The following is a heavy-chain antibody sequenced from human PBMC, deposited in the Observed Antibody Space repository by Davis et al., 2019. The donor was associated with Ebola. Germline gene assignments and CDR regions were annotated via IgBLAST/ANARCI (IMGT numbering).Heavy chain of an antibody. V-gene: IGHV3-33*08. CDR1: GFTFSSYW. D-gene: IGHD1-26*01. J-gene: IGHJ4*02. Sequence: GGSLRLSCAASGFTFSSYWMSWVRQAPGKGLEWVAVIYSGGSYTNYADSVKGRFTISRDNSKDTLYLQMNSLRVEDTAVYYCAREDSGSYWSAWGGFSYWGQGALVTVSS. CDR2: IYSGGSYT. CDR3: AREDSGSYWSAWGGFSY.